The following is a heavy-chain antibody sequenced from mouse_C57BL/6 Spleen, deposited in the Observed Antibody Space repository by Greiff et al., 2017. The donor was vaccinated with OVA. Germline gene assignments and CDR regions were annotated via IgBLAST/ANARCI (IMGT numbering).Heavy chain of an antibody. CDR2: IHPNSGST. J-gene: IGHJ3*01. CDR3: AREEVYYDYDAWFAY. CDR1: GYTFTSYW. V-gene: IGHV1-64*01. D-gene: IGHD2-4*01. Sequence: QVQLQQPGAELVKPGASVQLSCQASGYTFTSYWMHWVKQRPGQGLEWIGMIHPNSGSTNYNEKFKSKATLTVDKSSSTAYMQLSSLTSEDSAVYYCAREEVYYDYDAWFAYWGQGTLVTVSA.